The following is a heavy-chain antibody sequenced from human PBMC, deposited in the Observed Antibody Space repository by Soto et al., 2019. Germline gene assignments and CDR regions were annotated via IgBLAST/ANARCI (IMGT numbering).Heavy chain of an antibody. V-gene: IGHV1-58*01. CDR2: IVVGSGNT. Sequence: ASVKVSCKASGFTFTSSAVQWVRQARGQRLEWIGWIVVGSGNTNYAQKFQERVTITRDMSTSTAYMELSSLRSEDTAVYYCVKGEYYYDGSAYYPFDYWGQGTLVTVSS. D-gene: IGHD3-22*01. J-gene: IGHJ4*02. CDR1: GFTFTSSA. CDR3: VKGEYYYDGSAYYPFDY.